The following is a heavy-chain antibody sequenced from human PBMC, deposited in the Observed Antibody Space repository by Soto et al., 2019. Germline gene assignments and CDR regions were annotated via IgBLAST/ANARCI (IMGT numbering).Heavy chain of an antibody. D-gene: IGHD1-26*01. CDR3: AKDSSGSPDY. CDR1: GFTFSGYG. CDR2: ISYDGSYK. V-gene: IGHV3-30*18. J-gene: IGHJ4*02. Sequence: QVQLVESGGGVVQPGRSLRLSCEASGFTFSGYGMHWVRQAPGKGLEWVASISYDGSYKHYAESVKGRFTISRDNSKSTLYLQMNSLRTEDTAVYYCAKDSSGSPDYWGQGALVTVSS.